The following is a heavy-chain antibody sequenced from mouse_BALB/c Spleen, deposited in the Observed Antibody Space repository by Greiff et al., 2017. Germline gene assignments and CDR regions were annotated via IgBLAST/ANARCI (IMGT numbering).Heavy chain of an antibody. CDR3: ARNENYARDY. CDR2: INPSNGRT. CDR1: GYTFTSYW. Sequence: QVQLQQPGAELVKPGASVKLSCKASGYTFTSYWLHWVKQRPGQGLEWIGEINPSNGRTNYNEKFKSKATLTVDKSSSTAYMQLSSLTSEDSAVYYCARNENYARDYWGQGTSVTVSS. J-gene: IGHJ4*01. V-gene: IGHV1S81*02.